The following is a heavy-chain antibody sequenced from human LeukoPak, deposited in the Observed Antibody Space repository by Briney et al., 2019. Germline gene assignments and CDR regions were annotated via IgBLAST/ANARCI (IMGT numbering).Heavy chain of an antibody. Sequence: PGGSLRLSCAASGFTFSSYAMSWARQAPGKGLEWVSALYGSGETTYYADSVKGRFTTSRDNAKNSLYLQMNSLRAEDTALYYCARVDSERFYGLVDYWGQGTLVTVSS. CDR3: ARVDSERFYGLVDY. CDR1: GFTFSSYA. CDR2: LYGSGETT. D-gene: IGHD1-26*01. V-gene: IGHV3-23*01. J-gene: IGHJ4*02.